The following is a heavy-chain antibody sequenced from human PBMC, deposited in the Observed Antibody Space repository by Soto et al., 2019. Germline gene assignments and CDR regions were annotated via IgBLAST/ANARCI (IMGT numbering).Heavy chain of an antibody. CDR2: IRSKAYGGTT. Sequence: GSLRLSCTASGFTFGDYAMSWVRQAPGKGLEWVGFIRSKAYGGTTEYAASVKGRFTISRDDSKSIAYLQVNSLKTEDTAVYYCTRGLRSRAAAAGPYYYYYGMDVWGQGTTVTVSS. V-gene: IGHV3-49*04. J-gene: IGHJ6*02. CDR3: TRGLRSRAAAAGPYYYYYGMDV. CDR1: GFTFGDYA. D-gene: IGHD6-13*01.